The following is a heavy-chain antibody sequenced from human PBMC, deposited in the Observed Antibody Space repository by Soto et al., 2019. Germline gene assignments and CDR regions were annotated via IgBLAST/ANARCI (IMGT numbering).Heavy chain of an antibody. D-gene: IGHD6-6*01. V-gene: IGHV1-69*13. Sequence: ASVKVSCKASGGTFSSYAISWVRQAPGQGLEWMGGIIPIFGTANYAQKFQGRVTITADESTSTAYMELSSLRSEDTAVYYCARDVVRAARYYYGMDVWGQGTTVTVSS. J-gene: IGHJ6*02. CDR3: ARDVVRAARYYYGMDV. CDR1: GGTFSSYA. CDR2: IIPIFGTA.